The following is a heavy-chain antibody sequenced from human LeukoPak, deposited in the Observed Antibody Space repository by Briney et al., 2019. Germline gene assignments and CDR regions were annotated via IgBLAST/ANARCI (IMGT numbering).Heavy chain of an antibody. CDR3: ARDNRGRGPHGGFY. D-gene: IGHD2-15*01. J-gene: IGHJ4*02. CDR1: GGSFSGYY. Sequence: SETLSLTCAVYGGSFSGYYWSWIRQPPGKGLEWIGEINHSGSTNYNPSLKSRVTISVDTSKNQFSLKLSSVTAADTAVYYCARDNRGRGPHGGFYWGQGTLVTVSS. V-gene: IGHV4-34*01. CDR2: INHSGST.